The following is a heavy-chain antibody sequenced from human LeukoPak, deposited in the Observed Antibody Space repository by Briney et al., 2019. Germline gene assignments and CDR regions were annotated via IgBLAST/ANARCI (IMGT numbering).Heavy chain of an antibody. J-gene: IGHJ4*02. CDR3: AKLKYGVNSSDY. CDR1: GYTFSTSG. Sequence: ASVKVSCKASGYTFSTSGLNWVRQAPGQGLEWMGWISVNTGNTNYAQNLQGRVTMTTDTSTNTAYMELRSLRSDDTAVYYCAKLKYGVNSSDYWGQGTLVTVSS. V-gene: IGHV1-18*01. CDR2: ISVNTGNT. D-gene: IGHD4-17*01.